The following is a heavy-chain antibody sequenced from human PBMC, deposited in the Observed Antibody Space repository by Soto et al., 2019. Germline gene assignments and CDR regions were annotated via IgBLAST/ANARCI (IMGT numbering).Heavy chain of an antibody. CDR3: ARHFSTGRRGSDYYYGMDV. CDR2: IDPSDSYT. D-gene: IGHD3-9*01. Sequence: GESLKISCKGSGYSFTSYWISWVRQMPGKGLEWMGRIDPSDSYTNYSPSFQGHVTISADKSISTAYLQWSSLKSSDTAMYYCARHFSTGRRGSDYYYGMDVWGQGTTVTVSS. CDR1: GYSFTSYW. V-gene: IGHV5-10-1*01. J-gene: IGHJ6*02.